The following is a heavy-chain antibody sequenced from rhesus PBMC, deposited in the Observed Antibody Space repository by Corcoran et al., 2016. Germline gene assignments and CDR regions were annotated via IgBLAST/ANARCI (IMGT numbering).Heavy chain of an antibody. CDR3: AREGEYCSSTYCSSSYYFDY. V-gene: IGHV4-169*02. CDR1: GGSISSSY. CDR2: IYGSCSST. J-gene: IGHJ4*01. Sequence: QLQLQESGPGLVKPSETLSVTCAVSGGSISSSYWSWIRQAPGKGLEWIGYIYGSCSSTNYNPSLKSRVTRSVDTSKNQLSLKLSSVTTADTAVYYCAREGEYCSSTYCSSSYYFDYWGQGVLVTVSS. D-gene: IGHD2-15*01.